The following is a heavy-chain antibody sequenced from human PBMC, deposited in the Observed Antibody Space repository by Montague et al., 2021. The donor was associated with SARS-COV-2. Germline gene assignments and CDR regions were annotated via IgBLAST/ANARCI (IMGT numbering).Heavy chain of an antibody. J-gene: IGHJ4*02. CDR2: LHYAGSA. CDR1: GGSFSSGDSY. Sequence: SETLSLTCSVSGGSFSSGDSYWGWLRQAPGKGLEWIVDLHYAGSAYYNPSFRSRVTISADTSKNQFSLELNSVTAADTAVYYCVATYNGNWYYFDYWGQGTLVTVSS. CDR3: VATYNGNWYYFDY. D-gene: IGHD6-13*01. V-gene: IGHV4-39*01.